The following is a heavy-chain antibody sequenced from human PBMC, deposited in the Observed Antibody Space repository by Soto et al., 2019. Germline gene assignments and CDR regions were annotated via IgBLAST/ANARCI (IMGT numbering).Heavy chain of an antibody. J-gene: IGHJ6*02. CDR1: GYSFTSYW. V-gene: IGHV5-51*01. D-gene: IGHD3-22*01. CDR2: IYPGDSDT. Sequence: VESLKISCKGSGYSFTSYWIGWVRQVPGKGLGWMGIIYPGDSDTRYSPSFQGQVTISADKSISTAYLQWSSLKASDTAMYYCATEPPRRNAADSSGSSTYGMDVWGQGTTVTVSS. CDR3: ATEPPRRNAADSSGSSTYGMDV.